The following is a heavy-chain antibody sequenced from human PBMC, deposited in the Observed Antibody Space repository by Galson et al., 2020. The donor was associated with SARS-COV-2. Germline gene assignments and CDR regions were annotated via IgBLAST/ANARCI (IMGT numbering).Heavy chain of an antibody. CDR1: GFTFSSYW. Sequence: QAGGSLRLSCAASGFTFSSYWMYWVRQAPGKGLVWVSRIISDGSSTNYADSVKGRFTISRDNAKNTLYLQMNSLRAEDTAVYYCASPFYYYDSSGATLRYWGQGTLVTVSS. D-gene: IGHD3-22*01. CDR3: ASPFYYYDSSGATLRY. V-gene: IGHV3-74*01. J-gene: IGHJ4*02. CDR2: IISDGSST.